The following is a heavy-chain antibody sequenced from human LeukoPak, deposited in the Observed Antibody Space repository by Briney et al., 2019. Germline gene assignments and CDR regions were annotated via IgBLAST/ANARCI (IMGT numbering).Heavy chain of an antibody. V-gene: IGHV1-69*05. CDR1: GGTFSSYA. J-gene: IGHJ4*02. CDR3: ARARDGYNSIFDY. Sequence: GASVKVSCKASGGTFSSYAISWVRQAPGQGFEWMGGIIPIFGTANYAQKFQGRVTITTDESTSTAYMELSSLRSEDTAVYYCARARDGYNSIFDYWGQGTLVTVSS. CDR2: IIPIFGTA. D-gene: IGHD5-24*01.